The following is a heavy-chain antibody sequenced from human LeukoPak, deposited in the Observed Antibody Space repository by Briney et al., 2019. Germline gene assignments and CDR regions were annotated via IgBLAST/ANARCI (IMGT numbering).Heavy chain of an antibody. CDR2: ISGSGGST. D-gene: IGHD6-13*01. Sequence: PGGSLRLSCAASGFTFSSYGMHWVRQAPGKGLEWVSAISGSGGSTYYADSVKGRFTISRDNSKNTLYLQMNSLRAEDTAVYYCARGIAAAAYAFDIWGQGTMVTVSS. CDR3: ARGIAAAAYAFDI. V-gene: IGHV3-23*01. CDR1: GFTFSSYG. J-gene: IGHJ3*02.